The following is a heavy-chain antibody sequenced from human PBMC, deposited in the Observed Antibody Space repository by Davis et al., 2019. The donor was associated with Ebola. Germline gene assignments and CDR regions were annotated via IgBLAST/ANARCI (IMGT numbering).Heavy chain of an antibody. D-gene: IGHD1/OR15-1a*01. Sequence: ASVKVSCKPSGYSFSSHDINWVRQATGQGLEWMGWMNPVSGKTGYAQKFQGRVTMTRSTSLLTAYMELSSLGSEDTAVYYCARANSDRGYGMDVWGKGTTVTVSS. CDR2: MNPVSGKT. V-gene: IGHV1-8*02. J-gene: IGHJ6*04. CDR1: GYSFSSHD. CDR3: ARANSDRGYGMDV.